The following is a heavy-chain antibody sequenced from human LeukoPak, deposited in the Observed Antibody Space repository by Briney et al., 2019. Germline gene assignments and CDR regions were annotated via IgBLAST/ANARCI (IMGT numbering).Heavy chain of an antibody. V-gene: IGHV4-38-2*01. CDR3: ARSLSRGYSGFRVSPFDY. Sequence: SETLSLTCAVSGYSISSGYYCGWIRQPPGKGLEWIGSMFHSGSTYYNPSLKSRVTISVDKSKNHFSLKLSSVTAADTAVYYCARSLSRGYSGFRVSPFDYWGQGTLVTVSS. CDR1: GYSISSGYY. CDR2: MFHSGST. J-gene: IGHJ4*02. D-gene: IGHD5-12*01.